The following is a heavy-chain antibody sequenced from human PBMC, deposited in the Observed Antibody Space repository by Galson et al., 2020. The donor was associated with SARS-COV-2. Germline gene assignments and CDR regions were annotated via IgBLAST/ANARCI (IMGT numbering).Heavy chain of an antibody. D-gene: IGHD2-2*01. CDR1: GGSISSYY. V-gene: IGHV4-59*01. Sequence: SQTLSLTCTVSGGSISSYYWSWIRQPPGKGLGWIGYIYYTGSTNYNPSLKSRVTISVDTYKNQFSLKLSSVTAADTAVYYCARVGLGYCSSTSCYSVYYYMDVWGKGTTVTVSS. CDR3: ARVGLGYCSSTSCYSVYYYMDV. CDR2: IYYTGST. J-gene: IGHJ6*03.